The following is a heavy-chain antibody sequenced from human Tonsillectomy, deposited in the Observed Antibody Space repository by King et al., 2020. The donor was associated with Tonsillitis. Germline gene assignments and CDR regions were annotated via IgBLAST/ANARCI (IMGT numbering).Heavy chain of an antibody. CDR1: GFTFSNYG. V-gene: IGHV3-48*01. Sequence: VQLVESGGDLVQPGGSLRLSCAASGFTFSNYGMNWLRQVPGQGVEWVSYIQNSAKNIYYADSVKGRFTTSRENGKNSLYLQMNSLRAEDTALYYCARGNWYFDFWGQGILVTVSS. CDR2: IQNSAKNI. J-gene: IGHJ4*02. CDR3: ARGNWYFDF.